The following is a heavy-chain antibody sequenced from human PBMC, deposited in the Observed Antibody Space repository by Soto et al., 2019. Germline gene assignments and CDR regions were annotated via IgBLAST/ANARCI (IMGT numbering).Heavy chain of an antibody. CDR2: ISYDGSNK. J-gene: IGHJ5*02. D-gene: IGHD2-2*02. CDR3: AKDQDIVVVPAAIPGWFDP. Sequence: QVQLVESGGGVVQPGRSLRLSCAASGFTFSSYGMHSVRQAPGKGLEWVAVISYDGSNKYYADSVKGRFTISRDNSKNTLYLQMNSLRAEDTAVYYCAKDQDIVVVPAAIPGWFDPWGQGTLVTVSS. V-gene: IGHV3-30*18. CDR1: GFTFSSYG.